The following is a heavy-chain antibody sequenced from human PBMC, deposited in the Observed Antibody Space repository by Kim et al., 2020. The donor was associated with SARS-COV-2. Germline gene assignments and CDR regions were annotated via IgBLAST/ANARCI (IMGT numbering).Heavy chain of an antibody. CDR3: TRASPGLLWFGELLWSGRSGYYYYGMDV. Sequence: GGSLRLSCTASGFTFGDYAMSWFRQAPGKGLEWVGFIRSKAYGGTTEYAASVKGRFTISRDDSKSIAYLQMNSLKTEDTAVYYCTRASPGLLWFGELLWSGRSGYYYYGMDVWGQGTTVTVSS. J-gene: IGHJ6*02. CDR2: IRSKAYGGTT. D-gene: IGHD3-10*01. V-gene: IGHV3-49*03. CDR1: GFTFGDYA.